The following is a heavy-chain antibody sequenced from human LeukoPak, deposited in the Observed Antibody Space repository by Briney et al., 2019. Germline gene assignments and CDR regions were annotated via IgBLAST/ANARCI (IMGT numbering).Heavy chain of an antibody. Sequence: SETLSLTFAVYGGSFSGYDCGSIRQPPGKVLELIGEIKRNESTNYNPSPESRVTISVDTSKNQFSLKMSSVTAADTAVYYCARAGTIAAAGRRTRPPPLLGFSDIWGQGTMVTVSS. CDR3: ARAGTIAAAGRRTRPPPLLGFSDI. D-gene: IGHD6-13*01. CDR2: IKRNEST. CDR1: GGSFSGYD. J-gene: IGHJ3*02. V-gene: IGHV4-34*01.